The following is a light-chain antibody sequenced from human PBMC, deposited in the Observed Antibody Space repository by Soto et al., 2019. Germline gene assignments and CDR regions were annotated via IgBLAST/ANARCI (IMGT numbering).Light chain of an antibody. CDR2: EVS. J-gene: IGLJ1*01. Sequence: QSVLTQPPSASGSPGQSVTISCTGTSSDVGGYHYVAWYQQHPGKAPKLMIYEVSKRPSGVPDRFSGSKSGNTASLTVSGLQAEDEADYYCTSYTGSNNLYVFGTGTKVT. CDR3: TSYTGSNNLYV. CDR1: SSDVGGYHY. V-gene: IGLV2-8*01.